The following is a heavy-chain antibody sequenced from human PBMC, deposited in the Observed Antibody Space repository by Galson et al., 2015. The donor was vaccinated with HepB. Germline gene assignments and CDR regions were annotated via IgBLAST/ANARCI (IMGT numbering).Heavy chain of an antibody. J-gene: IGHJ4*02. Sequence: SLRLSCAASGFTFSGYWMHWVRQAPGKGLVWVSRINSDGSSTSYADSVKGRFTISRDNAKNTLYLQMNSLRAEDTAVYYCARVRSGYYPYYSDYWGQGTLVTVSS. CDR3: ARVRSGYYPYYSDY. V-gene: IGHV3-74*01. CDR2: INSDGSST. D-gene: IGHD3-3*01. CDR1: GFTFSGYW.